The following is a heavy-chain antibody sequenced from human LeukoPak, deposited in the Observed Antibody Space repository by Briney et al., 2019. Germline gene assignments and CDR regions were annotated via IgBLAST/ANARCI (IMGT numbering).Heavy chain of an antibody. D-gene: IGHD2-2*01. J-gene: IGHJ5*02. Sequence: SETLSLTCAVYGGSFSGYYWSWIRQPPGKGLEWIGEINHSGSTNYNPSLKSRVTISVDTSKNQFSLKLSSVTAADTAVCYCYCSSTSCYSNWFDPWGQGTLVTVSS. CDR3: YCSSTSCYSNWFDP. CDR1: GGSFSGYY. CDR2: INHSGST. V-gene: IGHV4-34*01.